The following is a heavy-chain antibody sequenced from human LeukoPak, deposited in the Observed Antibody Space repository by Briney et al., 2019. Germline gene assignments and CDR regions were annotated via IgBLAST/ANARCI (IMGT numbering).Heavy chain of an antibody. J-gene: IGHJ4*02. Sequence: SETLSLTCAVSGGSISSSNWWSWVRQSPGKGLEWIGEIYHSGSTNYNPSLKSRVTISVDKSKNQFSLKLSSVTAADTAVYYCASRGYYDSSGYDGYWGQGTLVTVSS. V-gene: IGHV4-4*02. D-gene: IGHD3-22*01. CDR1: GGSISSSNW. CDR2: IYHSGST. CDR3: ASRGYYDSSGYDGY.